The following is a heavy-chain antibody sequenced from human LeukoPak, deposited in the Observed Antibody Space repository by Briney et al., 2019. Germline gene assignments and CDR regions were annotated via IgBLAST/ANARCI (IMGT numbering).Heavy chain of an antibody. CDR1: GFTFSSYA. J-gene: IGHJ4*02. V-gene: IGHV3-23*01. Sequence: GGSLRLSCAASGFTFSSYAMSWVRQAPGKGLEWVSAISGSGGSTYYADSVKGRFTISRDNAKNSLYLQMNSLRAEDTAVYYCARLAGYSSGWYDYWGQGTLVTVSS. CDR2: ISGSGGST. D-gene: IGHD6-19*01. CDR3: ARLAGYSSGWYDY.